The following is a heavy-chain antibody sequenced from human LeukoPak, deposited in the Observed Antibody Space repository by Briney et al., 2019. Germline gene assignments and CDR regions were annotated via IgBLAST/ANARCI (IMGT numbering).Heavy chain of an antibody. CDR2: IYTSGST. V-gene: IGHV4-4*07. J-gene: IGHJ4*02. CDR3: ARGGRIAAAGQWDY. CDR1: GGSISSYY. D-gene: IGHD6-13*01. Sequence: SETLSLTCTVSGGSISSYYWSWIRQPAGRGLEWIGRIYTSGSTNYNPSLESRVTMSVDTSKNQFSLKLSSVTAADTAVYYCARGGRIAAAGQWDYWGQGTLVTVSS.